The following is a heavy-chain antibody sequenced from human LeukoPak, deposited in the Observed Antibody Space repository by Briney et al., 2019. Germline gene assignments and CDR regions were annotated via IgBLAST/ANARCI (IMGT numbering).Heavy chain of an antibody. D-gene: IGHD4-17*01. CDR2: IVVGSGNT. J-gene: IGHJ3*02. V-gene: IGHV1-58*01. CDR3: AADPLWGDYGDHLGDHDAFDI. Sequence: SVKVSCTASGFTFTSSAVQWVRQARGQRLEWIGWIVVGSGNTNYAQKFQERVTITRDMSTSTAYMELSSLRSEDTAVYYWAADPLWGDYGDHLGDHDAFDIWGQGTMVTVSS. CDR1: GFTFTSSA.